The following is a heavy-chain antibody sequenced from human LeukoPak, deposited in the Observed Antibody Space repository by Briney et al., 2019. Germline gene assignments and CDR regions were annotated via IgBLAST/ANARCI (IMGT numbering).Heavy chain of an antibody. CDR3: ASGGYGDYYFDY. J-gene: IGHJ4*02. V-gene: IGHV1-69*05. CDR1: GGTFSSYA. Sequence: SVKVSCKASGGTFSSYAIGWVRQAPGQGLEWMGGIIPIFGTANYAQKFQGRVTITTDESTSTAYMELSSLRSEDTAVYYCASGGYGDYYFDYWGQGTLVTVSS. CDR2: IIPIFGTA. D-gene: IGHD4-17*01.